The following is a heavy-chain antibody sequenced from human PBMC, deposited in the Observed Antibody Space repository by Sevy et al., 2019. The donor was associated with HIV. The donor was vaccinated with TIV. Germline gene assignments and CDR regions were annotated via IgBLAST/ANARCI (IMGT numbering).Heavy chain of an antibody. V-gene: IGHV4-4*07. J-gene: IGHJ6*02. CDR3: VRDGYERWAGDFWSGYYMRDGMDV. CDR2: IYTSGST. CDR1: GGSISSYY. Sequence: SETLSLTCTVSGGSISSYYWSWIRQPAGKGLEWIGRIYTSGSTNYNPSLKSRVTMSVDTSKNQFSLKLSSVTAADTAVYYCVRDGYERWAGDFWSGYYMRDGMDVWGQGTTVTVSS. D-gene: IGHD3-3*01.